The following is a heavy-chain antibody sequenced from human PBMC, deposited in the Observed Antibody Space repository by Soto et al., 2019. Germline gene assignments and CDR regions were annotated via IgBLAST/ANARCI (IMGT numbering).Heavy chain of an antibody. D-gene: IGHD6-6*01. Sequence: SETLSLTCTVSGGSISSGGYYWSWIRQHPGKGLEWIGCIYYSGSTYYNPSLKSRVTISVDTSKNQFSLKPSSVTAADTAVYYCARDRSRGIAARVSWFDPWGQGTLVTVSS. J-gene: IGHJ5*02. CDR3: ARDRSRGIAARVSWFDP. V-gene: IGHV4-31*03. CDR1: GGSISSGGYY. CDR2: IYYSGST.